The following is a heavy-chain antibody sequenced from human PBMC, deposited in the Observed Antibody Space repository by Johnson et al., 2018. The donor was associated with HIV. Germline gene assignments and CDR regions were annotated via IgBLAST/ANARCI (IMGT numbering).Heavy chain of an antibody. CDR1: GFTVSSNY. D-gene: IGHD5-24*01. Sequence: VQLVESGGGLMQPGGSLRLSCVASGFTVSSNYMSWVRQAPGKGLEWVANIKQDGSEKYYVDSVKGRFTISRDNAKNSLYLQMNSLRAEDTAVYYCARDHEMATIGDAFDIWGQGTMVTVSS. J-gene: IGHJ3*02. CDR3: ARDHEMATIGDAFDI. V-gene: IGHV3-7*01. CDR2: IKQDGSEK.